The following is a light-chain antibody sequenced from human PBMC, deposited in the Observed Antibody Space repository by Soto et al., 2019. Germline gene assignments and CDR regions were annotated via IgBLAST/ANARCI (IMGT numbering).Light chain of an antibody. J-gene: IGLJ1*01. CDR3: SSYAGNYVYV. CDR1: SSDVGGYNY. Sequence: QSALTQPRSVSGSPEQSVTISCTGTSSDVGGYNYVSWYQRHAGKGPKLIIYDVTERPSGVPDRFSASKSSNTASLTISGLQTEDEGDYYCSSYAGNYVYVFGSGTKVTVL. CDR2: DVT. V-gene: IGLV2-11*01.